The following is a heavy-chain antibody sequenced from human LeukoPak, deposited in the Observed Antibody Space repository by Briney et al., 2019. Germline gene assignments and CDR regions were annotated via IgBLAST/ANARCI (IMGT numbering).Heavy chain of an antibody. CDR1: GFTFSSYA. V-gene: IGHV3-30*04. Sequence: GRSLRLSCAASGFTFSSYAMHWVRQAPGKGLEWVAVISYDGSNKYYADSVKGRFTISRDNSKNTLYLQMNSLRAEDTAVYYCTRDFDAATGYWGQGTLVTVSS. CDR3: TRDFDAATGY. D-gene: IGHD3-9*01. J-gene: IGHJ4*02. CDR2: ISYDGSNK.